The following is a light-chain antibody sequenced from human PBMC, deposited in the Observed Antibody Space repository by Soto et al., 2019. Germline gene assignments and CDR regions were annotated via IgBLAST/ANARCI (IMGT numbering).Light chain of an antibody. J-gene: IGKJ5*01. CDR2: GAS. V-gene: IGKV1-12*01. CDR3: QQGGSFPIT. CDR1: QDIGSW. Sequence: DIQMTQSPSSVSASLGDRVTITCRASQDIGSWLAWYQQKPGKAPDLLIYGASSLQSGVPSRFYGSGSGTDFTLTISSLQPEDFATYYCQQGGSFPITFGQGTRLEIK.